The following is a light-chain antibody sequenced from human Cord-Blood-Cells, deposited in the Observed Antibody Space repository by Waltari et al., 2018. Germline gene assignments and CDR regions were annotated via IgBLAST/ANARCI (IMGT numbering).Light chain of an antibody. CDR3: QQYGISPPYT. V-gene: IGKV3-20*01. CDR1: QSVSSSY. J-gene: IGKJ2*01. CDR2: GAS. Sequence: EIVLKQSPGTLSLSPGERATLSCRASQSVSSSYLAWYQQKPGQAPRLLIYGASSRATGSPDRFSGSGSGTDFTLTISRLEPEDFAVYFCQQYGISPPYTFGQGTKLEIK.